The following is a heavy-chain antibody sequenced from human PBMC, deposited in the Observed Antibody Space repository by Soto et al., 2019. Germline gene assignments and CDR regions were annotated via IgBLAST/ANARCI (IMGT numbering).Heavy chain of an antibody. CDR2: ISGSGGST. D-gene: IGHD2-15*01. Sequence: EVQLLESGGGLVQPGGSLRLSCAASGFTFSSYAMSWVRQAPGKGLEWVSAISGSGGSTYYADSVKGRFTISRDNSKNTLYLQMNSLRAEDTAVYYCAKEGDCSGGSSAIYYYYYMDVWGKGTTVTVSS. J-gene: IGHJ6*03. CDR3: AKEGDCSGGSSAIYYYYYMDV. V-gene: IGHV3-23*01. CDR1: GFTFSSYA.